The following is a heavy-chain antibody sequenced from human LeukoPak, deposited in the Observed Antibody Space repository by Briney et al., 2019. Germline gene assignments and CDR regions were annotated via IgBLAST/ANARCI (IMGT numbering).Heavy chain of an antibody. D-gene: IGHD2-2*01. V-gene: IGHV3-48*01. CDR3: ARGYASGISYT. Sequence: GGSLRLSCVASGFTFSDYSMSWVRQAPGKGLEWISFVSNSGNIIHYADSVRGRITVSRDNAKNSLYLQMSSLRAEDTAVYYCARGYASGISYTWGQGTLVTVSS. CDR1: GFTFSDYS. J-gene: IGHJ4*02. CDR2: VSNSGNII.